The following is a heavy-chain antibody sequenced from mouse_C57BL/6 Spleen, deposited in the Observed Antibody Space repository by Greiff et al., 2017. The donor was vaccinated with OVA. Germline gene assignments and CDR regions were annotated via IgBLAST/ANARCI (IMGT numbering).Heavy chain of an antibody. D-gene: IGHD1-1*01. J-gene: IGHJ2*01. CDR2: ISDGGSYT. CDR3: ARDDYYYGSSYDY. CDR1: GFTFSSYA. V-gene: IGHV5-4*01. Sequence: DVMLVESGGGLVKPGGSLKLSCAASGFTFSSYAMSWVRQTPEKRLEWVATISDGGSYTYYPDNVKGRFTISRDNAKNNLYLQMSHLKSEDTAMYYCARDDYYYGSSYDYWGQGTTLTVSS.